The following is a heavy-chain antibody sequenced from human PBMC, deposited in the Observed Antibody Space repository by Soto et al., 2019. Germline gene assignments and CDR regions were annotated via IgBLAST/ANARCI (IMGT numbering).Heavy chain of an antibody. Sequence: ASVKVSCKASGYTFTYRYLHWVRQAPGQGLEWMGWMNPNSGNTGYAQKFQDRVTMTRNTSISTAYMELSSLRSEDTAVYYCARRGTRRPQYNWFDPWGQGTLVTVSS. CDR1: GYTFTYRY. V-gene: IGHV1-8*02. D-gene: IGHD1-7*01. CDR3: ARRGTRRPQYNWFDP. CDR2: MNPNSGNT. J-gene: IGHJ5*02.